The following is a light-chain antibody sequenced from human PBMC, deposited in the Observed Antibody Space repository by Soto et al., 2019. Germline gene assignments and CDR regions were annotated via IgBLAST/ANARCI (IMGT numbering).Light chain of an antibody. CDR3: AAWDDSLSALL. V-gene: IGLV1-44*01. CDR1: SSNIGRNT. CDR2: SDY. Sequence: QSVLTQSPSASGTPGQRVTISCSGSSSNIGRNTVNWYQKHPGTAPTLLIFSDYQRPSGVPDRFSGSKSGTSASLAISGLLPGDEADYYCAAWDDSLSALLFGGRTKGTVL. J-gene: IGLJ2*01.